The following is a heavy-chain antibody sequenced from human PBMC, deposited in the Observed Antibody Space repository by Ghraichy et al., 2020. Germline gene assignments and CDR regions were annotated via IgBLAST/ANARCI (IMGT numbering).Heavy chain of an antibody. CDR3: CSLGYEGYYGMDV. V-gene: IGHV3-15*01. CDR1: GFTFSNAW. Sequence: GGSLRLSCAASGFTFSNAWMSWVRQAPGKGLEWVGRIKSKTDGGTTDYAAPVKGRFTISRDDSKNTLYLQMNSLKTEDTAVYYCCSLGYEGYYGMDVWGQGTTVTVSS. J-gene: IGHJ6*02. CDR2: IKSKTDGGTT. D-gene: IGHD5-18*01.